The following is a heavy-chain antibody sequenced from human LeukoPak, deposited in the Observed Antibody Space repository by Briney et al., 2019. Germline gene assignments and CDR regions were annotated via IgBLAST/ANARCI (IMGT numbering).Heavy chain of an antibody. D-gene: IGHD3-3*01. CDR3: TTDYGIATQPLFGL. CDR1: GFTFSNAW. Sequence: SGGSLRLSCAASGFTFSNAWMSWLRQAPGKGLEWVGRIKSKTDGGTIDYAAPVKGRFTIARDDSKNTLYLQMSSLKTDDTAVYYCTTDYGIATQPLFGLWGQGTLVTVSS. CDR2: IKSKTDGGTI. J-gene: IGHJ1*01. V-gene: IGHV3-15*01.